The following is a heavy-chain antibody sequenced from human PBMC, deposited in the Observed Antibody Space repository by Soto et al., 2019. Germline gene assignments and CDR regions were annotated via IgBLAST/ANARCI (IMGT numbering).Heavy chain of an antibody. CDR3: AKCPPFTNGWLRFFEP. D-gene: IGHD6-19*01. CDR1: WFTFSNYA. Sequence: GSLRLSCAASWFTFSNYAMTWVRHSPGKGLEWVAVISDSTDNIHYADSVKGRFTISRDNSKNTLYLQMNSLRAEDTAIYYCAKCPPFTNGWLRFFEPWGQGTPVSVSS. CDR2: ISDSTDNI. J-gene: IGHJ5*02. V-gene: IGHV3-23*01.